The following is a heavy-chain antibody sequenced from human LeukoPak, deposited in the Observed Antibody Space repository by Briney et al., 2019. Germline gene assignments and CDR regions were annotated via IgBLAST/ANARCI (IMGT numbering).Heavy chain of an antibody. Sequence: GGSLRLSCAASGFTFSSYEMNWVRQAPGKGLEWVSYISSSGSTIYYADSVKGRFTISRDNAKNSLYLQMSSLRAEDTAVYYCARAGGGSGSYYNPYYYGMDVWGKGTTVTVSS. J-gene: IGHJ6*04. CDR3: ARAGGGSGSYYNPYYYGMDV. CDR1: GFTFSSYE. D-gene: IGHD3-10*01. CDR2: ISSSGSTI. V-gene: IGHV3-48*03.